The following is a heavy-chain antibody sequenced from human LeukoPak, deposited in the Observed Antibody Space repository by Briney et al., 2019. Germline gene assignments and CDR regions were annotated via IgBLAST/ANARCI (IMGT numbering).Heavy chain of an antibody. V-gene: IGHV5-51*01. Sequence: GESLKISCKGSGYSFTSYWIGWVRPMPGKGLEWTGIIYPGDSDTRYSPFFQGQVTISADKSISTAYLQWSSLKAADTAMYYCARREASREYQLLFHFDYWGQGTLVTVSS. CDR3: ARREASREYQLLFHFDY. J-gene: IGHJ4*02. CDR1: GYSFTSYW. CDR2: IYPGDSDT. D-gene: IGHD2-2*01.